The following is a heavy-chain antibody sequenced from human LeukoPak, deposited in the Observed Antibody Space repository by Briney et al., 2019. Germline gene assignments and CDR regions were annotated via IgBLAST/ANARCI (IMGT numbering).Heavy chain of an antibody. V-gene: IGHV3-23*01. CDR1: GFTFSSYA. Sequence: GGSLRLSCAASGFTFSSYAMSWLRQAPGKGLEWVSSISGSGGSTYYADSAKGRFTISRDNSKNTLYLQMNSLTAEDTAVYYCARDRDFYGSGSFFTYWGQGTLVTVSS. CDR2: ISGSGGST. J-gene: IGHJ4*02. D-gene: IGHD3-10*01. CDR3: ARDRDFYGSGSFFTY.